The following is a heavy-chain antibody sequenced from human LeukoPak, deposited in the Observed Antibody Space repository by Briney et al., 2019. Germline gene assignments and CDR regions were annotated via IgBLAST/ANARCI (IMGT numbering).Heavy chain of an antibody. J-gene: IGHJ5*02. CDR3: ARMPDDPSRDWFDP. CDR2: IYTSGGS. D-gene: IGHD1-1*01. CDR1: GGSISSYY. Sequence: SGTLSLTCTVSGGSISSYYWSWIRQPAGKGLEWIGRIYTSGGSNYNPALMSGVTMSVDTYKNQFSLKLSSETAADAAVYYCARMPDDPSRDWFDPWGQGTLVTVSS. V-gene: IGHV4-4*07.